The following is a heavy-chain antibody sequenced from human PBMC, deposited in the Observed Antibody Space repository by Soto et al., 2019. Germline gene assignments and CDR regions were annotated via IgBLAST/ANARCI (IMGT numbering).Heavy chain of an antibody. V-gene: IGHV4-31*03. CDR1: GGSISSGGYY. J-gene: IGHJ4*02. CDR2: IYYSGST. D-gene: IGHD3-22*01. Sequence: PSETLSLTCTVSGGSISSGGYYWSWIRQHPGKGLEWIGYIYYSGSTYYNPSLKSRVTISVDTSKNQFSLKLSSVTAADTAVYYCARDLRDSSGYPLYYFDYWGQGTLVTVSS. CDR3: ARDLRDSSGYPLYYFDY.